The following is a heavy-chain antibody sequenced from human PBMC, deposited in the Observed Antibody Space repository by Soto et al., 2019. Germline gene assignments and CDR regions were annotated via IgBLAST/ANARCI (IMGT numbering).Heavy chain of an antibody. V-gene: IGHV1-3*01. Sequence: QAQLVQSGAEVKKPGASVKVSCKASGHTFTTYGLHCVRQAPGQGLAWMGWINVGNGDTKYSQEFQGRVTISRDTSASTVYVELTDLRSEDTAIYYCAISSNWDRPFDFWGQGTLVTVSS. CDR3: AISSNWDRPFDF. D-gene: IGHD4-4*01. CDR1: GHTFTTYG. CDR2: INVGNGDT. J-gene: IGHJ4*02.